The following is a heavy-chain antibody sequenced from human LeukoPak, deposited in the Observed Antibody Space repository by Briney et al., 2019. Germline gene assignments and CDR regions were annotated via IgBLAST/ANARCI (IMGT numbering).Heavy chain of an antibody. V-gene: IGHV3-7*01. Sequence: PGGSLRLSCAASGFTFGSNWMSWVRQAPGKGLEWVADINQDGSVRYYVDSVKGRFTISRDNTKNSLYLQMNNLRVDDTAIYYCARDPSTASAWFYFDLWGQGTLVTVSS. J-gene: IGHJ4*02. D-gene: IGHD6-19*01. CDR1: GFTFGSNW. CDR2: INQDGSVR. CDR3: ARDPSTASAWFYFDL.